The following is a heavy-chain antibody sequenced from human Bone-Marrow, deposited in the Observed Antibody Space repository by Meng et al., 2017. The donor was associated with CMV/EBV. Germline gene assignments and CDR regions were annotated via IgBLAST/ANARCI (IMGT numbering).Heavy chain of an antibody. Sequence: ASVKVSCKASGYTFTGYYMHWVRQAPGQGLEWMGWINPNSGGTNYAQKFQGRVTITTDESTSTAYMELSSLRSEDTAVYYCARGNRVEMATIMRPGPYYFDYWGQGTLVTVSS. CDR2: INPNSGGT. CDR3: ARGNRVEMATIMRPGPYYFDY. J-gene: IGHJ4*02. CDR1: GYTFTGYY. D-gene: IGHD5-24*01. V-gene: IGHV1-2*02.